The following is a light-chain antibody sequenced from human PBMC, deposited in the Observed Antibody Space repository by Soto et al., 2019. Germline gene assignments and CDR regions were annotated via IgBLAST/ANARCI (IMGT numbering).Light chain of an antibody. CDR1: QSVSSN. J-gene: IGKJ4*01. Sequence: EIVMTQSPATLSVSPGERATLSCRASQSVSSNLAWYQQKLVQAPRLLIYGASTRATGIPARFSGSGSGTEFTLTISSLQSEDFAVYYCQQYNNWPLTFGGGTKVEIK. CDR3: QQYNNWPLT. V-gene: IGKV3-15*01. CDR2: GAS.